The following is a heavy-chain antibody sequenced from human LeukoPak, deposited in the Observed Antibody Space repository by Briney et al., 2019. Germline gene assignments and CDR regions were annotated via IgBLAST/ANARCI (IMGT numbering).Heavy chain of an antibody. CDR2: THPSGNT. J-gene: IGHJ4*02. CDR1: GSSLTDYF. D-gene: IGHD4-23*01. V-gene: IGHV4-4*09. Sequence: SETLSLTCTVSGSSLTDYFWSWIRQSPGKGLEWIGYTHPSGNTNYNPSLKGRVTISMDTSKSQFSLKLNSVTAADTAVYYCARHPGGNPAHRFDNWGQGTLVTVSS. CDR3: ARHPGGNPAHRFDN.